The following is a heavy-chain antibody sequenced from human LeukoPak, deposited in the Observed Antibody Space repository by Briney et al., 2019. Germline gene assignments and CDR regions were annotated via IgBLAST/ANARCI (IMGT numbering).Heavy chain of an antibody. D-gene: IGHD5-18*01. V-gene: IGHV3-30*18. CDR2: ISYDGSNK. CDR1: GFTFSSYW. J-gene: IGHJ6*03. Sequence: GGSLRLSCAASGFTFSSYWMSWVRQAPGKGLEWVAVISYDGSNKYYADSVKGRFTISRDNSKNTLYLQMNSLRAEDTAVYYCAKVRGYSYGGSYYYYYYMDVWGKGTTVTVSS. CDR3: AKVRGYSYGGSYYYYYYMDV.